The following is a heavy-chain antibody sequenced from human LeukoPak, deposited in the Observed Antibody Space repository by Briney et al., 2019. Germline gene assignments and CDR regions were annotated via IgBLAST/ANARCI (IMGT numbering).Heavy chain of an antibody. CDR2: IRYDGSNK. V-gene: IGHV3-30*02. D-gene: IGHD2-2*02. CDR3: AKPKYCSSTSCYSSFDY. CDR1: GFTFSSYG. J-gene: IGHJ4*02. Sequence: GGSLRLSCAAPGFTFSSYGMHWVRQAPGKGLEWVAFIRYDGSNKYYADSVKGRFTISRDNSKNTLYLQMNSLRAEDTAVYYCAKPKYCSSTSCYSSFDYWGQGTLVTVSS.